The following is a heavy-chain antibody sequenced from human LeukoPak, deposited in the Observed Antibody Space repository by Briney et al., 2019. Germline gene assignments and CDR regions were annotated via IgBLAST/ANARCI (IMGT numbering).Heavy chain of an antibody. J-gene: IGHJ1*01. CDR1: GFSLNSYS. V-gene: IGHV3-21*01. CDR3: ARDFTTVTTAYFHY. Sequence: GGSLRLSCAASGFSLNSYSMNWVRQAPGKGLEWVSSISTNGHIYYADSVKGRFTIFGDDAENSLYLQMNGLRAEDTAIYYCARDFTTVTTAYFHYWGQGTLVTVSS. D-gene: IGHD4-17*01. CDR2: ISTNGHI.